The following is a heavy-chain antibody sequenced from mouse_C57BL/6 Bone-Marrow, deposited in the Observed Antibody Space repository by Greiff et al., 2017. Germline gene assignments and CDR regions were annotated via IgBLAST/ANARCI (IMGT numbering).Heavy chain of an antibody. D-gene: IGHD2-5*01. Sequence: QVNLKECGPGILQPSQTLSLTCSFSGFSLSTFGMGVGWLRQPSGKGLEWLVHIWWDDDKYYNPALKSRLTISKDTSKTQVILKLAKVDTADTATYYCARVYYSNWLAYWGQGTLVTVSA. CDR2: IWWDDDK. CDR3: ARVYYSNWLAY. J-gene: IGHJ3*01. CDR1: GFSLSTFGMG. V-gene: IGHV8-8*01.